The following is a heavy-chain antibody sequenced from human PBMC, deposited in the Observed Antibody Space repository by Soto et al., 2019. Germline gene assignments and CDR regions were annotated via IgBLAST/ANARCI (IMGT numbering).Heavy chain of an antibody. Sequence: ASVKVSCKASGYTFTSYGISWVRQAPGQGLGWMGWISAYNGNTNYAQKLQGRVTMTTDTSTSTAYMELRSLRSDDTAVYYCAREYSGSYGAYYYYGMDVWGQGTTVTVSS. D-gene: IGHD1-26*01. CDR1: GYTFTSYG. CDR3: AREYSGSYGAYYYYGMDV. V-gene: IGHV1-18*01. CDR2: ISAYNGNT. J-gene: IGHJ6*02.